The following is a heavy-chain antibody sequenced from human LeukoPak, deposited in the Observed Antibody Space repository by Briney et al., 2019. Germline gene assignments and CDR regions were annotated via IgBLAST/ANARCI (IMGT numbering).Heavy chain of an antibody. D-gene: IGHD3-9*01. CDR2: IYTSGST. CDR3: ARDRSDILTGYAFDY. Sequence: NPSETLSLTCTVSGGSISSYYWSWIRQPAGKGLEWIGRIYTSGSTNYNPSLKSRVTMSVDTSKNQFSLKLSSVTAADTAVYYCARDRSDILTGYAFDYWGQRTLVTVSS. V-gene: IGHV4-4*07. CDR1: GGSISSYY. J-gene: IGHJ4*02.